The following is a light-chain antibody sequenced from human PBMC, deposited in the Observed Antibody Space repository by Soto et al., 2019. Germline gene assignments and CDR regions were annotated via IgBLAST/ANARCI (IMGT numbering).Light chain of an antibody. CDR2: EDN. Sequence: NFMLTQPHSVSESPGKTVTISCSGSSGSIASNYVQWYQQRPGSAPTTVIYEDNRRASGVPDRFSGSIDSSSNSASLTISGLKTEDEADYYCQSYDSISHVVFGGGTKLTVL. CDR3: QSYDSISHVV. J-gene: IGLJ2*01. V-gene: IGLV6-57*02. CDR1: SGSIASNY.